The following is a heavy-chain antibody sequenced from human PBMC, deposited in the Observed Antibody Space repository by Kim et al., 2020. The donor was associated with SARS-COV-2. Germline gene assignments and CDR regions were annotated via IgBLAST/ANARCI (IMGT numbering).Heavy chain of an antibody. V-gene: IGHV3-23*01. CDR3: AKDPRMHYDSSGYPQYFQH. CDR2: ISGSGGST. D-gene: IGHD3-22*01. Sequence: GGSLRLSCAASGFTFSSYAMSWVRQAPGKGLEWVSAISGSGGSTYYADSVKGRFTISRDNSKNTLYLQMNSLRAEDTAVYYCAKDPRMHYDSSGYPQYFQHWGQGTLVTVSS. J-gene: IGHJ1*01. CDR1: GFTFSSYA.